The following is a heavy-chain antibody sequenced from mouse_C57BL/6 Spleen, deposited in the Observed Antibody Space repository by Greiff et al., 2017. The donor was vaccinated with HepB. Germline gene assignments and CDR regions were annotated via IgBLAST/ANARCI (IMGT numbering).Heavy chain of an antibody. CDR3: ARRAPYGSSYPYYFDY. CDR2: IYPRSGNT. Sequence: QVQLQQSGAELARPGASVKLSCKASGYTFTSYGISWVKQRTGQGLEWIGEIYPRSGNTYYNEKFKGKATLTADKSSSTAYMELRRLTSEDSAVYFCARRAPYGSSYPYYFDYWGQGTTLTVSS. CDR1: GYTFTSYG. J-gene: IGHJ2*01. D-gene: IGHD1-1*01. V-gene: IGHV1-81*01.